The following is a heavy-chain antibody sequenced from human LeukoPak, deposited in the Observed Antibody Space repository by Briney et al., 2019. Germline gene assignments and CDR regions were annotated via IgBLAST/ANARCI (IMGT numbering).Heavy chain of an antibody. Sequence: PGGSLRLSCAASGFTFSSYAMHWVRQAPGKGLEWVAVISYDGSNKYYADSVKGRFTISRDKSKNTLYLQMNSLRAEDTAVYYCAREGQQLVPGHFDYWGQGTLVTVSS. V-gene: IGHV3-30-3*01. CDR3: AREGQQLVPGHFDY. CDR2: ISYDGSNK. CDR1: GFTFSSYA. D-gene: IGHD6-13*01. J-gene: IGHJ4*02.